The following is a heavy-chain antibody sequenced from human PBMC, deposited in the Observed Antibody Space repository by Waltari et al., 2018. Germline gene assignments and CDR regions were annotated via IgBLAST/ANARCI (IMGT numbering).Heavy chain of an antibody. D-gene: IGHD3-10*01. CDR1: GGSISSTA. Sequence: QVQLQESGPGLVKPSETLSLTCRVSGGSISSTAWNWIRQPPGRGLEWVGYISDSEKTKNNPSLKSRVTRSGDTSKNQVSLRLSLVTAADTAVYFCARWGDNASGRIRAFNVWGQGTVVTVSS. J-gene: IGHJ3*01. V-gene: IGHV4-59*08. CDR2: ISDSEKT. CDR3: ARWGDNASGRIRAFNV.